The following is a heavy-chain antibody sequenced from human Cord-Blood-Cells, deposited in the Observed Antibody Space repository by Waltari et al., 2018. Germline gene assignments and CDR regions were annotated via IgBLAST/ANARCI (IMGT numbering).Heavy chain of an antibody. CDR3: ARDQGSGGYSYGWGY. D-gene: IGHD5-18*01. CDR2: IIPIRGIA. Sequence: QVQLVQSGAEVKKPGSSVKVSCKASGGTFSSYAISWVRQAPGQGLEWMGRIIPIRGIANYAQKFQGRVTITADKSTSTAYMELSSLRSEDTAVYYCARDQGSGGYSYGWGYWGQGTLVTVSS. CDR1: GGTFSSYA. V-gene: IGHV1-69*09. J-gene: IGHJ4*02.